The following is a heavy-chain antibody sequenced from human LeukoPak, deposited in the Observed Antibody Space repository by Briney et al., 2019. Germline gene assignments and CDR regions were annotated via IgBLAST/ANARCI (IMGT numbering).Heavy chain of an antibody. Sequence: SVKVSCKASGGTFSSYAISWVRQAPGQGLEWMGGIIPIFGTANYAQKFQGRVTITADKSTSTAYMELSRLRSDDTAVYYCARDWYSSSWYARPLDYWGQGTLVTVSS. CDR1: GGTFSSYA. J-gene: IGHJ4*02. V-gene: IGHV1-69*06. CDR2: IIPIFGTA. CDR3: ARDWYSSSWYARPLDY. D-gene: IGHD6-13*01.